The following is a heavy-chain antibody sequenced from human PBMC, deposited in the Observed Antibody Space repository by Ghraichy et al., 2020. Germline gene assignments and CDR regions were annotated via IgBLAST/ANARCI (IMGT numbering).Heavy chain of an antibody. Sequence: GESLNISCAASGFTFSTYPMSWVRQAPGKGLDWVSAISGSGGTIVYADSVNGRFTISRDNSKNTLYLQMNSLRAEDTAVYYCAKQALVGTTPARYVDFWGQGTLVTVSS. CDR1: GFTFSTYP. J-gene: IGHJ4*02. D-gene: IGHD1-26*01. CDR2: ISGSGGTI. CDR3: AKQALVGTTPARYVDF. V-gene: IGHV3-23*01.